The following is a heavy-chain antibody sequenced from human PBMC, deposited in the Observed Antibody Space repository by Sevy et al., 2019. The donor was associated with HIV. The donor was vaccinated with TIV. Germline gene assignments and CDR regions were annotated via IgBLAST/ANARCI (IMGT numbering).Heavy chain of an antibody. CDR2: FSFGCGKI. CDR3: AREGCTKPHDY. CDR1: GFTFSKYS. J-gene: IGHJ4*02. D-gene: IGHD2-8*01. V-gene: IGHV3-23*01. Sequence: GGSLRLSCAASGFTFSKYSMSWIRQTPGKGPEWVSTFSFGCGKINYADSVKGRFTISRDDSRNTFYLQMNSLRAEDTAIYYCAREGCTKPHDYWGQGTMVTVSS.